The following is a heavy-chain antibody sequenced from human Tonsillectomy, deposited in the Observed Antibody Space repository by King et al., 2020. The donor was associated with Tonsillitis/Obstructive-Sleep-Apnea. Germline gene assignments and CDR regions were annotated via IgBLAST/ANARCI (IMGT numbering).Heavy chain of an antibody. CDR1: GYTLINYW. CDR3: ARVKLGYCSGGGCYNFDY. CDR2: IYPGDSDT. Sequence: VQLVESGAEVKKPGESLKISCKGSGYTLINYWIGWVRQMPGKGLECMGIIYPGDSDTRYSPSFQGQVTISADKSISTAYLQWNSLKASDTAMYYCARVKLGYCSGGGCYNFDYWGQGTPVTVSS. J-gene: IGHJ4*02. D-gene: IGHD2-15*01. V-gene: IGHV5-51*01.